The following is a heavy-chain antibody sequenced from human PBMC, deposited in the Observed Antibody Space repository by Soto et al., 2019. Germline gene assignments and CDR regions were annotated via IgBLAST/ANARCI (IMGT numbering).Heavy chain of an antibody. J-gene: IGHJ4*01. CDR1: GYTFTKQN. CDR3: ATCDYGVNGY. V-gene: IGHV1-3*01. Sequence: QVQLVQSGAEVRKPGASVKVSCKASGYTFTKQNMHWVRQAPGQRLEWMGWLSAGTGHTQYSQKLQGRVTLTGDTTASIAYMELRSLTSEDTAVYYCATCDYGVNGYWGQGTLVTVSS. CDR2: LSAGTGHT. D-gene: IGHD4-17*01.